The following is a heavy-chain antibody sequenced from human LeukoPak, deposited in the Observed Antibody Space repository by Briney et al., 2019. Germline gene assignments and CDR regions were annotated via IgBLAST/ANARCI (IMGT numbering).Heavy chain of an antibody. J-gene: IGHJ4*02. CDR2: ISYDGSNK. D-gene: IGHD3-10*01. CDR1: GFTFSSYA. CDR3: ARDRTSAVWFGESHYFDY. V-gene: IGHV3-30*04. Sequence: GGSLRLSCAASGFTFSSYAMHWVRQAPGKGLEWVAVISYDGSNKYYADSVKGRSTISRDNSKNTLYLQMNSLRAEDTAVYYCARDRTSAVWFGESHYFDYWGQGTLVTVSS.